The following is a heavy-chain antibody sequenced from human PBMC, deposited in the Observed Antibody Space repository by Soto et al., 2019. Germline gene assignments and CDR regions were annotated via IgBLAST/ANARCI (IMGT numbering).Heavy chain of an antibody. D-gene: IGHD5-12*01. CDR1: GGSISSSSYY. CDR2: IYYSGST. J-gene: IGHJ5*02. V-gene: IGHV4-39*01. CDR3: ARHCPLGYSGYDYRDNWFDP. Sequence: SETLSLTCTVSGGSISSSSYYWGWIRQPPGKGLEWIGSIYYSGSTYYNPSLKSRVTISVDTSKNQFSLKLSSVTAADTAVYYCARHCPLGYSGYDYRDNWFDPWGQGTLVTVSS.